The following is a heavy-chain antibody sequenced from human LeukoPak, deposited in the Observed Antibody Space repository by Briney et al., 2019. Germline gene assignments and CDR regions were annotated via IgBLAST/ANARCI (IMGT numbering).Heavy chain of an antibody. CDR3: ARDGDTAMVNYMDV. J-gene: IGHJ6*03. V-gene: IGHV1-24*01. CDR2: FDPEDGET. D-gene: IGHD5-18*01. Sequence: ASVKVSCKVSGYTLTELSMHWVRQAPGKGLEWMGGFDPEDGETIYAQKFQGRVTMTRDMSTSTVYMELSSLRSEDTAVYYCARDGDTAMVNYMDVWGKGTTVTVSS. CDR1: GYTLTELS.